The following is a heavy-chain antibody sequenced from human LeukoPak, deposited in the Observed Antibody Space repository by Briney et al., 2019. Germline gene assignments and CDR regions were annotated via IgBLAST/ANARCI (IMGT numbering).Heavy chain of an antibody. V-gene: IGHV3-33*05. CDR3: ARDRGNDYLDS. Sequence: GRSLRLSCGVSGVSLSSHGMHWVRQAPGKGLEWITLRGRFTVSRDNSKNTLYLQINSLRAEDTAAYYCARDRGNDYLDSWGQGTLVTVSS. CDR1: GVSLSSHG. J-gene: IGHJ4*02.